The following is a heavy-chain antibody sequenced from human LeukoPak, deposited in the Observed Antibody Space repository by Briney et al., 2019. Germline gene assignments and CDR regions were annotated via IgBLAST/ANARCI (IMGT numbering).Heavy chain of an antibody. Sequence: SETLSLTCTVSGGSISSYYWSWIRQPPGKGLEWIGYIYYSGSTNYNPSLKSRVTISVDTSKNQFSLKLSSVTAADTAVYYCARFVDSQWTPEDDAFDIWGQGTMVTVSS. V-gene: IGHV4-59*08. J-gene: IGHJ3*02. D-gene: IGHD3/OR15-3a*01. CDR2: IYYSGST. CDR3: ARFVDSQWTPEDDAFDI. CDR1: GGSISSYY.